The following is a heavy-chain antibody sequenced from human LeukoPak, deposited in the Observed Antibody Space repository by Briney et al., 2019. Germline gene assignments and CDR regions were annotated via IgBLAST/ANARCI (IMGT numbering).Heavy chain of an antibody. CDR2: IIPIFGTA. J-gene: IGHJ4*02. D-gene: IGHD3-3*01. V-gene: IGHV1-69*05. CDR3: ARGLRSYYDFWSGIQGDY. Sequence: ASVKVSCKASGGTFSSYAISWVRQAPGQGLEWMGRIIPIFGTANYAQKFQGRVTITTDESTSTAYMELSSLRSEDTAVYYCARGLRSYYDFWSGIQGDYWGQGTLVTVSS. CDR1: GGTFSSYA.